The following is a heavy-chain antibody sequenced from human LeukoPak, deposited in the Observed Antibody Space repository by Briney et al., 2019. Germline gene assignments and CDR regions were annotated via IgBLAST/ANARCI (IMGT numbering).Heavy chain of an antibody. Sequence: ASVKVSCKASGYTFTTYGISWVRQAPGQGLEWMGWTSPYNGNTKYAQKLQGRVTITTDTSTSTAYVEVRSLRSDDTAVFYCAREAPVAAGSDAFDIWGQGTMVTVSS. CDR1: GYTFTTYG. V-gene: IGHV1-18*01. J-gene: IGHJ3*02. CDR3: AREAPVAAGSDAFDI. CDR2: TSPYNGNT. D-gene: IGHD6-19*01.